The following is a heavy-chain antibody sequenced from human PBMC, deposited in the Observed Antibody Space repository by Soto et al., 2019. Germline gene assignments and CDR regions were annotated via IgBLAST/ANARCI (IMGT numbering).Heavy chain of an antibody. D-gene: IGHD3-22*01. V-gene: IGHV1-69*13. CDR1: GGTLSSYA. CDR2: IIPIFGTA. CDR3: ARDGRSAEDSSGYYYNYFDY. J-gene: IGHJ4*02. Sequence: SVKVSCKASGGTLSSYAISWVRQAPGQGLEWMGGIIPIFGTANYAQKFQGRVTITADESTSTAYMELSSLRSEDTAVYYCARDGRSAEDSSGYYYNYFDYWGQGTLVTVSS.